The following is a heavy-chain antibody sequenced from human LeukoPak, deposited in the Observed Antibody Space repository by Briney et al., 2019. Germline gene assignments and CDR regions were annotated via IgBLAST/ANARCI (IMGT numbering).Heavy chain of an antibody. CDR3: ARDGDYYGSGNFDY. J-gene: IGHJ4*02. D-gene: IGHD3-10*01. CDR1: GGTFTNYD. V-gene: IGHV1-8*03. CDR2: MNPNSGNT. Sequence: GSSVKVSCKASGGTFTNYDINWVRQATGQGLEWMGWMNPNSGNTGYAQKFQGRVTITRDTSISTAYMELSSLRSEDTAVYYCARDGDYYGSGNFDYWGQGTLVTVSS.